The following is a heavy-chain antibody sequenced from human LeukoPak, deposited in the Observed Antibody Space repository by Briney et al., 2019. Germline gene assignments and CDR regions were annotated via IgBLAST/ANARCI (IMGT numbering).Heavy chain of an antibody. Sequence: ASVKVSCKASGYTFTSYGISWVRQAPGQGLEWMGWISAYNGNTNYAQKLQGRVTMTEDTSTDTAYMELSSLRSEDTAVYYCATLVLMTTTGFVYWGQGTLVTVSS. CDR1: GYTFTSYG. CDR2: ISAYNGNT. J-gene: IGHJ4*02. D-gene: IGHD4-17*01. CDR3: ATLVLMTTTGFVY. V-gene: IGHV1-18*01.